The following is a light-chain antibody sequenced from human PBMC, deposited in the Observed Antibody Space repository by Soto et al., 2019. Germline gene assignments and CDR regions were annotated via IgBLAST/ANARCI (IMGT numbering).Light chain of an antibody. CDR1: SSDVAAYNF. V-gene: IGLV2-14*03. Sequence: QSALTQPASVSGSPGQSITISCTGTSSDVAAYNFVSWYQQHPGEVPKLMIYEVIKRPSGISDRFSGSKSGNTASLTISGLQAEDEAAYYCSAYTHSNTVIFGGGTKLTAL. CDR3: SAYTHSNTVI. J-gene: IGLJ2*01. CDR2: EVI.